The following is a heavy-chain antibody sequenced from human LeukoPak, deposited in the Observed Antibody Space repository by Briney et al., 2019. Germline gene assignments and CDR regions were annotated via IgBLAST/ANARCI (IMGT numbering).Heavy chain of an antibody. J-gene: IGHJ5*02. D-gene: IGHD2-2*02. CDR1: GGSFSGYY. CDR2: INHSGSI. V-gene: IGHV4-34*01. CDR3: AREREDIVVVPAAIRRDWFDP. Sequence: SETLSLTCAVYGGSFSGYYWSWIRQPPGKGLEWIGEINHSGSINYNPSLKSRVTISVDTSKNQFSLKLSSVTAADTAVYYCAREREDIVVVPAAIRRDWFDPWGQGTLVTVSS.